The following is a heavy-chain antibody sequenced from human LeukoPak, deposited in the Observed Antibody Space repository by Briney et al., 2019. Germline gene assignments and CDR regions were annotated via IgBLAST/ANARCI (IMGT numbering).Heavy chain of an antibody. J-gene: IGHJ4*02. CDR1: GGSISSYY. D-gene: IGHD4-17*01. V-gene: IGHV4-59*08. Sequence: SETLSLTCTVSGGSISSYYWSWIRQPPGKGLEWIGYIYYSGSTNYNPSLKSRVTTSVDTSKNQFSLKLSSVTAADTAVYYCARGVDYGDYYFDYWGQGTLVTVSS. CDR2: IYYSGST. CDR3: ARGVDYGDYYFDY.